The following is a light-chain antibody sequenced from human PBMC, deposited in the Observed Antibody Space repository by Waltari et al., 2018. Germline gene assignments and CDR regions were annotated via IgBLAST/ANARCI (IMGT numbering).Light chain of an antibody. CDR3: AAWDDSLSGHMV. CDR1: SPNIGSNS. V-gene: IGLV1-47*01. CDR2: RNN. Sequence: QSLLTQPTSASGTPGQRVTISCSGSSPNIGSNSVSWNQEVPGTAPKLLIYRNNQRPSGVPDRFSGSKSGTSASLAISGLRSEDEAHYYCAAWDDSLSGHMVFGGGTKLTVL. J-gene: IGLJ2*01.